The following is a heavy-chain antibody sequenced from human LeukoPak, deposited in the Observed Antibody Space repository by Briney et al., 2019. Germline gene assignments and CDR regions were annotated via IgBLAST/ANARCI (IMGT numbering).Heavy chain of an antibody. CDR3: ARDLAVAGTNAAAGY. D-gene: IGHD6-13*01. CDR2: INSEGRST. CDR1: GFTFSNYW. J-gene: IGHJ4*02. Sequence: GGSLRLSCAASGFTFSNYWMYWVRQAPGKGLVRVSRINSEGRSTSYADSVKGRFTVSRDNAKNTLYLQMNSLRVEDTAVYYCARDLAVAGTNAAAGYWGQGTLVTVSS. V-gene: IGHV3-74*01.